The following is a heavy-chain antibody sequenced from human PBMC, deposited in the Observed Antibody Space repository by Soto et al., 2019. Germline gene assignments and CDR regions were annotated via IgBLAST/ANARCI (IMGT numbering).Heavy chain of an antibody. Sequence: SETLSLTCSVSGGSISSSSYNWDWIRQPPGKGLEWIGTIYYNGDTDYNPSLKSRATISVDASDYQFSLKLSSVTAADTPIYYCARFSGNAFDIWGHGTMVTVSS. J-gene: IGHJ3*02. CDR2: IYYNGDT. CDR3: ARFSGNAFDI. V-gene: IGHV4-39*01. CDR1: GGSISSSSYN.